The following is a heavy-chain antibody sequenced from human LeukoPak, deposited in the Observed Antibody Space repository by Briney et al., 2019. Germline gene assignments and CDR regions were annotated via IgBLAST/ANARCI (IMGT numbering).Heavy chain of an antibody. Sequence: SETLSLTCTVSGGSISSSSYYWGWIRQPPGKGLEWIGSIYYSGSTYYNPSLKSRVTISVDTSKNQFSLKLSSVTAADTAVYYCARTPALKYSYGYPWFYYYYYMDVWGKGTTVTVSS. J-gene: IGHJ6*03. CDR1: GGSISSSSYY. D-gene: IGHD5-18*01. V-gene: IGHV4-39*07. CDR3: ARTPALKYSYGYPWFYYYYYMDV. CDR2: IYYSGST.